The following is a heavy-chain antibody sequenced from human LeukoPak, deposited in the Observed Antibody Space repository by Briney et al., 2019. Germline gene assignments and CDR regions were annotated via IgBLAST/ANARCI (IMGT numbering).Heavy chain of an antibody. CDR2: IRGSGDDST. Sequence: GGSLRLSCTASGFAMSWVRQAPGKGLEWVASIRGSGDDSTYYADSVKGRFTISRDNSKNTLYLQMNSLRAEDTAVYYCAKDRKNTMIVVGFDYWGQGTLVTVSS. CDR3: AKDRKNTMIVVGFDY. CDR1: GFA. D-gene: IGHD3-22*01. V-gene: IGHV3-23*01. J-gene: IGHJ4*02.